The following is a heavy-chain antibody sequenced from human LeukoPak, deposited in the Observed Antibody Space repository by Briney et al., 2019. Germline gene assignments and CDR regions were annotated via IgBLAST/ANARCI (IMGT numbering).Heavy chain of an antibody. D-gene: IGHD3-10*01. CDR1: GGSFSDYY. J-gene: IGHJ6*02. Sequence: SETLSLTCAVYGGSFSDYYWTWIRQSPGKGLEWIGEINHSGATDYNPSLKSRVTISVDTSKNQFSLKVRSVTAADTAVYYCARRVRGVIISYYYYNGMDVWAKGPRSPSP. CDR3: ARRVRGVIISYYYYNGMDV. V-gene: IGHV4-34*01. CDR2: INHSGAT.